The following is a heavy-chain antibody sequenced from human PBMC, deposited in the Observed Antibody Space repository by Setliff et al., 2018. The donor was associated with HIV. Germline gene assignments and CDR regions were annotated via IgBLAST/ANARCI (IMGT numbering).Heavy chain of an antibody. CDR3: ATRTDYYYYYYMDV. CDR2: IIPIFGTA. CDR1: GGTFSSYA. J-gene: IGHJ6*03. Sequence: SVKVSCKASGGTFSSYAISWVRQAPGQGLEWMGGIIPIFGTANYAQKFQGRVTITADESTSTSYMELSSLRSEDTAVYYCATRTDYYYYYYMDVWGKGTTVTVSS. V-gene: IGHV1-69*13.